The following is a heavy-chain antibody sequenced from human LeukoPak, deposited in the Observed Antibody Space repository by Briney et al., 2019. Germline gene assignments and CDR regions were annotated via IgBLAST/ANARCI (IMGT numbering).Heavy chain of an antibody. Sequence: SETLSLTCAVSGYSISSGYYCGWIRQPPGKGLEWGGSIYLSGSTYYNPSIKSRVTISVDTSKNQFSLKLSSVRAADTAVYYCARDVGYSSGWSQFDYWGQGTLVTVSS. D-gene: IGHD6-19*01. V-gene: IGHV4-38-2*02. J-gene: IGHJ4*02. CDR1: GYSISSGYY. CDR2: IYLSGST. CDR3: ARDVGYSSGWSQFDY.